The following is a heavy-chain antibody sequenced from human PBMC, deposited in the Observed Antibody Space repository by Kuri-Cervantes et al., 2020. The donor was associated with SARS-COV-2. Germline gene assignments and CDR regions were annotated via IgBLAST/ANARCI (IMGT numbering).Heavy chain of an antibody. CDR2: VRGKANNYAT. V-gene: IGHV3-73*01. J-gene: IGHJ4*02. CDR1: GFLFSASA. D-gene: IGHD5-18*01. Sequence: GGSLRLSCEVSGFLFSASAIHWVRQASGKGLEWVGRVRGKANNYATAYAASVKGRFIISRDDSKNMAYLQMNSLKTEDTAVYYCTTDYSYELDYWGQGTLVTVSS. CDR3: TTDYSYELDY.